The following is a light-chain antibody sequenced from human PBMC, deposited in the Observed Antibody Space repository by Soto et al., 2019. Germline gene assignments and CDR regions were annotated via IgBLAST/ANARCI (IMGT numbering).Light chain of an antibody. Sequence: EIVLTQSPGTLSLYPGDGATLSCRASQSVSSGYLAWYQQKPGQAPRLLIYGASRRATGIPDRFSGSGSGTDFTLSISRLEPEDFAVYWCQHYGNSPTFGQGTKVQIK. CDR1: QSVSSGY. CDR2: GAS. J-gene: IGKJ1*01. V-gene: IGKV3-20*01. CDR3: QHYGNSPT.